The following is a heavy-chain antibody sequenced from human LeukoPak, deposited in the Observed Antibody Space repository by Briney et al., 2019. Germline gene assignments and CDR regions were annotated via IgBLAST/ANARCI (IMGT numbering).Heavy chain of an antibody. CDR3: ARTDTYRYYYCYMDV. D-gene: IGHD3-16*02. J-gene: IGHJ6*03. CDR1: GFTFSSYW. V-gene: IGHV3-7*01. CDR2: IKQDGSEK. Sequence: GGSLRLSCAASGFTFSSYWMSWVRQAPGKGLEWVANIKQDGSEKYYVDSVKGRFTISRDNAKNSLYLQMNSLRAEDTAVYYCARTDTYRYYYCYMDVWGKGTTVTVSS.